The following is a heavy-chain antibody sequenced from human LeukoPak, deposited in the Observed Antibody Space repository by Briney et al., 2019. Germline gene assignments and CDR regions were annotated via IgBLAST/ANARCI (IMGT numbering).Heavy chain of an antibody. CDR1: GFKFSSYS. CDR3: ARGTMFPYYFDY. V-gene: IGHV3-21*01. CDR2: ISSSSSYI. Sequence: GGSLRLSCAASGFKFSSYSMKWVRQAPGKGLEWVSFISSSSSYIYYADSLKGRFTISRDNARNSLYLQMNSLRAEDTAVYYCARGTMFPYYFDYWGQGTLVTVSS. D-gene: IGHD3-10*02. J-gene: IGHJ4*02.